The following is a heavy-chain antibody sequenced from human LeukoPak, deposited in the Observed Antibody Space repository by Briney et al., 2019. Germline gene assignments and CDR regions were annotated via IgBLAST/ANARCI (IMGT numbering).Heavy chain of an antibody. J-gene: IGHJ3*02. D-gene: IGHD1-1*01. V-gene: IGHV1-58*01. Sequence: SVNVSCKASGFTFTSSAVQWVRQARGQRLEWIGWIVVGSGNTNYAQKFQERVTITRDMSTSTAYMELSSLRSEDTAVYYCAAQTKRDAFDIWGQGTMVTVSS. CDR2: IVVGSGNT. CDR1: GFTFTSSA. CDR3: AAQTKRDAFDI.